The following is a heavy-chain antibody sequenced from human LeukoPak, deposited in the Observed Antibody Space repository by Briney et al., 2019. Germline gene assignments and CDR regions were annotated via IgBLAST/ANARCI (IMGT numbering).Heavy chain of an antibody. D-gene: IGHD1-26*01. J-gene: IGHJ4*02. Sequence: PGGSLRLSCAASGFTFSSYSMNWVRQAPGKGLEWVSYISSSSSTIYYADSVKGRFTISRDNAKNSLYLQMNSLRAEDTAVYYCARDGRARELLFGQNYYFDYWGQGTLVTVSS. CDR3: ARDGRARELLFGQNYYFDY. V-gene: IGHV3-48*01. CDR2: ISSSSSTI. CDR1: GFTFSSYS.